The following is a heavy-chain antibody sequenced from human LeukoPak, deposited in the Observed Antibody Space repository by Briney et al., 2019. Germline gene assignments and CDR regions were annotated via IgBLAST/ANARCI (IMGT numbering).Heavy chain of an antibody. CDR1: GFTFSSYG. Sequence: GGSLRLSCAASGFTFSSYGMHWVRQAPGKGLEWVAVIWYDGSNKYYADSVKGRFTISRDNSKNTLYLQMNSLRAEDTAVYYCATLAVAGTENAFDFWGQGTMVTVSS. CDR2: IWYDGSNK. CDR3: ATLAVAGTENAFDF. V-gene: IGHV3-33*01. J-gene: IGHJ3*01. D-gene: IGHD6-19*01.